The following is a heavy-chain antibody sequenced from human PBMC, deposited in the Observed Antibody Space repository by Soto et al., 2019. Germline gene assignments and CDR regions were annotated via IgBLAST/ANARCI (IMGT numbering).Heavy chain of an antibody. CDR1: GYTFNDFG. D-gene: IGHD2-15*01. CDR3: ARDIVFDIDY. J-gene: IGHJ4*02. V-gene: IGHV1-18*01. CDR2: FYSKVGTI. Sequence: QVQLVQSGAEVQKPGASVKVSCKTSGYTFNDFGITWVRRAPGLGLEWLGWFYSKVGTINFAPKFQGRVIMTTDTSTSTSYMELTSLTFDDSAVYFCARDIVFDIDYWGQGTLVTVS.